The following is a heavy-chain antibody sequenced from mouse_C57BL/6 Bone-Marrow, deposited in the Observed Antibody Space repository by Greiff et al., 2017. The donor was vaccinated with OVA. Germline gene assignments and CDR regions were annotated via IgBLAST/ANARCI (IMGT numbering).Heavy chain of an antibody. Sequence: QVQLQQSGPELVKPGASVKLSCKASGYTFTSYDINWVKQRPGQGLEWIGWIYPRDGSTKYNEKFKGKATLTVDTSSSTAYMELHSLTSEDSAVYFCARGSYDGYYDYAMDYWGQGTSVTVSS. D-gene: IGHD2-3*01. J-gene: IGHJ4*01. CDR2: IYPRDGST. V-gene: IGHV1-85*01. CDR1: GYTFTSYD. CDR3: ARGSYDGYYDYAMDY.